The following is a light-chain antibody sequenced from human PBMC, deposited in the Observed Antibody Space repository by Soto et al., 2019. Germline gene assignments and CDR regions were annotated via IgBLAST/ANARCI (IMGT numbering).Light chain of an antibody. Sequence: DIQMTQSPSTLSASVGDRVTITCRASQSSRTWLAWYQHKPGKAPNLLIYDASNLESGVPSRFSGSGSGTEFTLTITSLQPDDFATYYCQQYNDDAPWTFGQGTKVDIK. J-gene: IGKJ1*01. CDR1: QSSRTW. CDR2: DAS. V-gene: IGKV1-5*01. CDR3: QQYNDDAPWT.